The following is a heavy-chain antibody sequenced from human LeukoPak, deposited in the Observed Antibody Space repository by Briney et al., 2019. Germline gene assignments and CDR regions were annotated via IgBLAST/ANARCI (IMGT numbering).Heavy chain of an antibody. D-gene: IGHD2-15*01. CDR3: ARGPLDIVVVVAATLSFDY. V-gene: IGHV4-34*01. CDR2: INHSGST. Sequence: SETLSLTCAVYGGSFSGYYWSWIRQPPGKGLEWIGEINHSGSTNYNPSLKSRVTISVDTSRNQFSLKLSSVTAADTAVYYCARGPLDIVVVVAATLSFDYWGQGTLVTVSS. CDR1: GGSFSGYY. J-gene: IGHJ4*02.